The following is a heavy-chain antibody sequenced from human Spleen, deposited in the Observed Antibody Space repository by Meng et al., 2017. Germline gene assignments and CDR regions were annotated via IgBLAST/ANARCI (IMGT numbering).Heavy chain of an antibody. D-gene: IGHD2-15*01. J-gene: IGHJ4*02. V-gene: IGHV3-23*01. CDR1: GFTFSSYA. CDR2: ISGSGGST. Sequence: GESLKISCAASGFTFSSYAMSWVRQAPGKGLEWVSTISGSGGSTYYADSVKGRFTISRDNAKNSLYLQMNSLRAEDTAVYYCARDHGYCSGGSCYSAFDYWGQGTLVTVSS. CDR3: ARDHGYCSGGSCYSAFDY.